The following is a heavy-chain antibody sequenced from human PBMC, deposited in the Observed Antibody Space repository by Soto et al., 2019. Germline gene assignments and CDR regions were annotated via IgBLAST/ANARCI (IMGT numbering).Heavy chain of an antibody. J-gene: IGHJ4*02. Sequence: ASVKVSCKASGYTFTSYGISWVRQAPGQGLEWMGWTNAGNGNTKYSQKFQGRVTITRDTSTSTVYMELSSLTSEDTAVYYCARTFSDGLPSDYWGQGTLVTVSS. D-gene: IGHD6-25*01. CDR1: GYTFTSYG. CDR3: ARTFSDGLPSDY. CDR2: TNAGNGNT. V-gene: IGHV1-18*01.